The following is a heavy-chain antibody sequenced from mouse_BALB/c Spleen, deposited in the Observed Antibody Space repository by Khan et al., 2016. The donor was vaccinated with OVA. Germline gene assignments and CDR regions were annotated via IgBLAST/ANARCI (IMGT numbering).Heavy chain of an antibody. CDR3: ARPPSFSYVMSY. J-gene: IGHJ4*01. Sequence: QIQLVQSGPELKKPGETVKISCKASGYTFTNYGMNWVKQAPGKGLKWMGWINTYTGEPTYADDFKGRFAFSLETSASTAYLQINNLKNEDTATYFCARPPSFSYVMSYWGQGTSVTVSS. CDR1: GYTFTNYG. CDR2: INTYTGEP. V-gene: IGHV9-3-1*01.